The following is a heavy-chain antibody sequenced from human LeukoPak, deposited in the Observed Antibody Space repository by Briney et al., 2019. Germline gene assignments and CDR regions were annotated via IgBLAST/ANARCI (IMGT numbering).Heavy chain of an antibody. CDR3: ARPAIVVVTANPSYYFDY. V-gene: IGHV3-33*08. J-gene: IGHJ4*02. D-gene: IGHD2-21*02. Sequence: GGSLRLSCAGSGFTFSDYAIHWVRQAPGKGLEWVAVIWYDGSNKYYADSVKGRFTISRDNSKNTLYLQMNSLRAEDTAVYYCARPAIVVVTANPSYYFDYWGQGTLVTVPS. CDR2: IWYDGSNK. CDR1: GFTFSDYA.